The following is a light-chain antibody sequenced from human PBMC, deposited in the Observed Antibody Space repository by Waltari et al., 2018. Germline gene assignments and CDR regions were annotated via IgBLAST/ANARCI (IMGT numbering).Light chain of an antibody. J-gene: IGKJ1*01. CDR3: QQYGDSRWT. CDR1: QSVTGSY. Sequence: ETVLTLSPGTLSLSPGERASLSCRASQSVTGSYITWYQQRPGQAPRLLIYGASNRATGIPDRFSGSRSGTEFTLTISRLERDDFAVYYCQQYGDSRWTFGQGTKVEIK. CDR2: GAS. V-gene: IGKV3-20*01.